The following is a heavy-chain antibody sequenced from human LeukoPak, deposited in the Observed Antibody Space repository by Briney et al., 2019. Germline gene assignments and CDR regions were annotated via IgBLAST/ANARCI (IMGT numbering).Heavy chain of an antibody. D-gene: IGHD1-1*01. V-gene: IGHV4-59*04. J-gene: IGHJ4*02. CDR1: GGSISSYY. CDR3: ALGQPSYTSY. Sequence: PSETLSLTCTVSGGSISSYYWSWIRQPPGKGLEWIGYIYYSGSTYYNPSLKSRVTISVDTSKNQFSLKLSSVTAADTAVYYCALGQPSYTSYWGQGTLVTVSS. CDR2: IYYSGST.